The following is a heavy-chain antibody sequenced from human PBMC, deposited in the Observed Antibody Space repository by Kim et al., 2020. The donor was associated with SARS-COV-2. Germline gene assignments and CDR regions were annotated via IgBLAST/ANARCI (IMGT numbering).Heavy chain of an antibody. CDR2: ISGSGGST. J-gene: IGHJ6*04. CDR1: GFTFSSYA. CDR3: AKDMLWFGEPRPYYYYGIDV. V-gene: IGHV3-23*01. D-gene: IGHD3-10*01. Sequence: GGSLRLSCAASGFTFSSYAMSWVRQAPGKGLEWVSAISGSGGSTYYADSVKGRFTISRDNSKNTLYLQMNSLRAEDTAVYYCAKDMLWFGEPRPYYYYGIDVWGEGTTVSASP.